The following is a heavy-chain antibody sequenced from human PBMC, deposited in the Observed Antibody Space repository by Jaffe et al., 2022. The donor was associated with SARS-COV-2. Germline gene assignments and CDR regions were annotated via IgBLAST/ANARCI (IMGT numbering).Heavy chain of an antibody. J-gene: IGHJ6*02. CDR1: GFTLSSYA. CDR2: ISGSGDAT. V-gene: IGHV3-23*01. D-gene: IGHD3-10*01. Sequence: EVQLFESAGDLVQPGGSLRLSCAASGFTLSSYAMSWVRQAPGKGLEWVSAISGSGDATYYADSVKGRFTISGDNSKNTLYLQMNSLRVEDTAVYYCAKALTGGRIWFGELSTYYYFGLDVWGQGTTVTVSS. CDR3: AKALTGGRIWFGELSTYYYFGLDV.